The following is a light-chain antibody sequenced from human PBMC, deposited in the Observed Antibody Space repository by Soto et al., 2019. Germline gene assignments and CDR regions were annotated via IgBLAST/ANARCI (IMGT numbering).Light chain of an antibody. CDR3: QQYNNWPPH. CDR2: DAS. J-gene: IGKJ5*01. Sequence: ELVLTQSPGTLSLSPGERATLSCRASQSLSSRNLAWYQQKPGQAPKLLIFDASTRATGVPARFSGSGSGTEFTLTISSLQSEDIAVYFCQQYNNWPPHFGQGTRLAIK. CDR1: QSLSSRN. V-gene: IGKV3-15*01.